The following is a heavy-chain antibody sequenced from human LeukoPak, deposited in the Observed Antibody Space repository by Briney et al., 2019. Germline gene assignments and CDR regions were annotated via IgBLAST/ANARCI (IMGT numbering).Heavy chain of an antibody. CDR3: ARGSSGTEGFDP. V-gene: IGHV1-18*01. CDR1: GYTFTTYG. CDR2: ITAYNGNT. J-gene: IGHJ5*02. Sequence: ASVKVSCKASGYTFTTYGISWVRQAPGQGLEWMGWITAYNGNTHYAQKLQGRVTLTTDTSTSTAYMELRNLKYDDTAVYYCARGSSGTEGFDPWGQGTLVTVSS. D-gene: IGHD3-22*01.